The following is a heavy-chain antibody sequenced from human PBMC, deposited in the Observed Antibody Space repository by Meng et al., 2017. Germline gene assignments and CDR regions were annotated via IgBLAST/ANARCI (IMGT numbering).Heavy chain of an antibody. CDR3: ARAIAVSGTGRFDY. CDR2: INAGNSDT. J-gene: IGHJ4*02. D-gene: IGHD6-19*01. V-gene: IGHV1-3*01. Sequence: AQAVQSGGEVKKPGASGKVSCKASGYTFTTYAIHWVRQAPGQRLEWMGWINAGNSDTKYSQKLQGRVTITRDTSASTVYMEVSSLRSEDTGVYYCARAIAVSGTGRFDYWGQGTLVTVSS. CDR1: GYTFTTYA.